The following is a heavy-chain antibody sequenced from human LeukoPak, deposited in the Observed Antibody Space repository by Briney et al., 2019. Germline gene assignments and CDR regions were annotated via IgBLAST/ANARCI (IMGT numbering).Heavy chain of an antibody. CDR1: GFTFSNFA. Sequence: GGSLRLSCAASGFTFSNFAMSWLRQAPGKGPEWVLAISGYGDSAYYADSVKGRFTIFRDNSKNTVYLQMNSLRAEDTAVYYCAKDFGPWGQGTLVTVSS. V-gene: IGHV3-23*01. D-gene: IGHD3-16*01. J-gene: IGHJ5*02. CDR3: AKDFGP. CDR2: ISGYGDSA.